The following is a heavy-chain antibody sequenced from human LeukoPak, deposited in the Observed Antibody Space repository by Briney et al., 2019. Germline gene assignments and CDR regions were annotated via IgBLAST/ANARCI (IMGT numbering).Heavy chain of an antibody. CDR3: AREAGATTRAGDDAFDI. CDR1: GYTFTTYG. CDR2: ISAYNGHT. V-gene: IGHV1-18*01. J-gene: IGHJ3*02. Sequence: ASVKVSCKASGYTFTTYGISWVRQAPGQGLEWMGWISAYNGHTKYAQKLQGRVTITRNTSISTAYMELSSLRSEDTAVYYCAREAGATTRAGDDAFDIWGQGTMVTVSS. D-gene: IGHD1-26*01.